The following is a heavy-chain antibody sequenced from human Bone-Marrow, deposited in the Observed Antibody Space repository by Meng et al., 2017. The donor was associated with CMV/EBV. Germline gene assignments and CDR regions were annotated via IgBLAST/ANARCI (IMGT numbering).Heavy chain of an antibody. J-gene: IGHJ5*02. CDR2: INPNSGGT. V-gene: IGHV1-2*02. CDR1: GYTFTSYG. Sequence: ASVKVSCKASGYTFTSYGISLVRKAPGQGLEWMGWINPNSGGTNYAQKFQGRVSMTRDPSISTAYMELSRLRSDDTAVYYWAVRGDRPFDPWGQGTLVTVSS. CDR3: AVRGDRPFDP. D-gene: IGHD3-16*01.